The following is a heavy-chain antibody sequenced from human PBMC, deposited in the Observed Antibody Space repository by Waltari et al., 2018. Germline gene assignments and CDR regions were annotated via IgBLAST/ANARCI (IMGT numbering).Heavy chain of an antibody. D-gene: IGHD5-18*01. CDR1: EFSFARYA. CDR3: ARVVSYGGIDY. Sequence: VQLVESGGGVVQPGKSLRVSCVASEFSFARYAMQWVRQAPGKGLEWVAVISYDGDSKYYAESVEGRFTISRDQSTNTLYLELDSLRVEDTALYYCARVVSYGGIDYWGLGTLVIVSS. CDR2: ISYDGDSK. J-gene: IGHJ4*02. V-gene: IGHV3-30-3*01.